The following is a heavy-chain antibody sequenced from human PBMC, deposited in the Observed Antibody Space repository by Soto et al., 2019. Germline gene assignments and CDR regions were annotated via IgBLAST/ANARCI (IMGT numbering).Heavy chain of an antibody. V-gene: IGHV3-30*18. Sequence: GGSLRLSCAVSGFVFSSYDMHWVRQAPGKGLEWVAVISNDGSNKDYADSVKGRFTISRDNSKITLYLQMNGLRAEDTAVYYCAKGKTIFGVVVVSEYWGQGTLVTVSS. D-gene: IGHD3-3*01. CDR1: GFVFSSYD. J-gene: IGHJ4*01. CDR3: AKGKTIFGVVVVSEY. CDR2: ISNDGSNK.